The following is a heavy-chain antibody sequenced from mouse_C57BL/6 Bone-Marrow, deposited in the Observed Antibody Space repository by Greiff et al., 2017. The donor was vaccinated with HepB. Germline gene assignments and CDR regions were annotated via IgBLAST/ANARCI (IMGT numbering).Heavy chain of an antibody. CDR2: IYPGSGNT. CDR1: GYTFTDYY. CDR3: AREGYYRGDY. J-gene: IGHJ2*01. Sequence: VQLQQSGAELVRPGASVKLSCKASGYTFTDYYINWVKQRPGQGLEWIARIYPGSGNTYYNEKFKGKATLTAEKSSSTAYMQLSSLTSEDSAVYFCAREGYYRGDYWGQGTTLTVSS. V-gene: IGHV1-76*01. D-gene: IGHD2-14*01.